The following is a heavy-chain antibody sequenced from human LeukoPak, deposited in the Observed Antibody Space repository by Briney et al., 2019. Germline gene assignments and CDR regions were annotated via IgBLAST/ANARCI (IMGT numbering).Heavy chain of an antibody. D-gene: IGHD2-21*02. V-gene: IGHV4-59*01. Sequence: SETLSLTCTVSGGSMSSYYWSWIRQPPGKGLEWIGYIYYSGSTNYNPSLKSRVTISVDTSKNQFSLKLSSVTAADTAVYYCARVGFYCGGDCYSLAFDYWGQGTLVTVSS. CDR3: ARVGFYCGGDCYSLAFDY. CDR1: GGSMSSYY. J-gene: IGHJ4*02. CDR2: IYYSGST.